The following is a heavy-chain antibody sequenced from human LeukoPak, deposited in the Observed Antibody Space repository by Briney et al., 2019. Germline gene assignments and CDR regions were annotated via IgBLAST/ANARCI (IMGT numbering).Heavy chain of an antibody. CDR2: IYTSGST. D-gene: IGHD2-21*01. Sequence: PSETLSLTCTVSGGSISSGSYYWSWIRQPAGKGLEWIGRIYTSGSTNYNPSLKSRVTISVDTSKNQFSLKLSSVTAADTAVYYCARTFQYDPLLSYYYMDVWGKGTTVTVFS. J-gene: IGHJ6*03. CDR3: ARTFQYDPLLSYYYMDV. CDR1: GGSISSGSYY. V-gene: IGHV4-61*02.